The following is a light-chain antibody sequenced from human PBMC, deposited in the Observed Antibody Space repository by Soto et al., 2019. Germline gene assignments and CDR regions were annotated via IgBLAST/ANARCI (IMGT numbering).Light chain of an antibody. V-gene: IGLV1-40*01. CDR1: SSNIGAGYD. Sequence: QSVLTQPPSVSGAPGQRVTISCTGSSSNIGAGYDVHWYQQPPGTAPRLLIFATNNRPSGVPDRFSGSKSGTSASLAITGLQSEDEAYYYCQSYDDNLKGVFGGGTQLTVL. J-gene: IGLJ3*02. CDR3: QSYDDNLKGV. CDR2: ATN.